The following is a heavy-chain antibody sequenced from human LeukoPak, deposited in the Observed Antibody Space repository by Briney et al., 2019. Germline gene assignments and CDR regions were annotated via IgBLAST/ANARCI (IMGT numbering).Heavy chain of an antibody. CDR1: GFTFSDYD. Sequence: PGGSLRLSCSASGFTFSDYDMNWVRQAPGKGLEWVSSISGLSSYTYYGESVKGRFSISRDNAKNSLYLQMNSLRAEDTALYYCAKDHSVGAEGIDYWGQGTLVTVSS. CDR2: ISGLSSYT. J-gene: IGHJ4*02. CDR3: AKDHSVGAEGIDY. V-gene: IGHV3-21*04. D-gene: IGHD1-26*01.